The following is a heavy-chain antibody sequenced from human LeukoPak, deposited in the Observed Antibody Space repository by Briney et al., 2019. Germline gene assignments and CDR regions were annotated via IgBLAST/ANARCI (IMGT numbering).Heavy chain of an antibody. CDR3: ASVKKYSLGAFDI. D-gene: IGHD5-18*01. J-gene: IGHJ3*02. Sequence: ASVTVSCKASGYTFTGYYMHWVRQAPGQGLEWMGWINPNSGGTNYAQKFQGRVTMTRDTSISTAYMELSRLRSDDTAVYYCASVKKYSLGAFDIWGQGTMVTVSS. CDR1: GYTFTGYY. CDR2: INPNSGGT. V-gene: IGHV1-2*02.